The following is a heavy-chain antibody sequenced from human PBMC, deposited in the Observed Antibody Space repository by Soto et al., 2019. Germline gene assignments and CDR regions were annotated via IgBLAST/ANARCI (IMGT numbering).Heavy chain of an antibody. CDR3: AKDIRSIAAAGRKNWYFDL. Sequence: GGSLRLSCAASWFTFDDYAMHWVRQAPGKGLEWVSGISWNSGSIGYADSVKGRFTISRDNAKNSLYLQMNSLRAEDTALYYCAKDIRSIAAAGRKNWYFDLWGRGTLVTVSS. D-gene: IGHD6-13*01. J-gene: IGHJ2*01. CDR1: WFTFDDYA. V-gene: IGHV3-9*01. CDR2: ISWNSGSI.